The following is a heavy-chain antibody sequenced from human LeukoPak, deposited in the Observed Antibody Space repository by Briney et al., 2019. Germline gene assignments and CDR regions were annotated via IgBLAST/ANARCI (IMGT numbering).Heavy chain of an antibody. D-gene: IGHD3-3*01. Sequence: GGSLRLSCAASGFTFSSYAMSWVRQAPGKGLEWVSAISGSGGSTYYADSVKGRFTISRDNSKNTLYLQMNSLRAEDTAVYYCAKGRLRFLEWPDAFDIWGQGTMVTVSS. J-gene: IGHJ3*02. CDR3: AKGRLRFLEWPDAFDI. CDR2: ISGSGGST. CDR1: GFTFSSYA. V-gene: IGHV3-23*01.